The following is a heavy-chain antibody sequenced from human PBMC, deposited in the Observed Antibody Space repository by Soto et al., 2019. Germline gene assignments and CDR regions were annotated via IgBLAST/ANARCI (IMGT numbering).Heavy chain of an antibody. CDR3: ARHGLGYCSGGSCYSYYYYGMDV. Sequence: GESLQISCKGSGYSFTSYWIGWVRQMPGKGLEWMGIIYPGDCDTRYRPSFQGQVTISADKSISTAYLQWRSLKASDTAMYYCARHGLGYCSGGSCYSYYYYGMDVWGQGTTVTVSS. V-gene: IGHV5-51*01. D-gene: IGHD2-15*01. CDR2: IYPGDCDT. J-gene: IGHJ6*02. CDR1: GYSFTSYW.